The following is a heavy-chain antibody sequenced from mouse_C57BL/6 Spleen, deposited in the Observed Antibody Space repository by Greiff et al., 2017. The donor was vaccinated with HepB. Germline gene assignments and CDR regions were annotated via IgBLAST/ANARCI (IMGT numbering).Heavy chain of an antibody. CDR2: ISNLAYSI. CDR1: GFTFSDYG. CDR3: ARLNYYGSSPLAMDY. J-gene: IGHJ4*01. Sequence: VQLKESGGGLVQPGGSLKLSCAASGFTFSDYGMAWVRQAPRKGPEWVAFISNLAYSIYYADTVTGRFTISRENAKNTLYLEMSSLRSEDTAMYYCARLNYYGSSPLAMDYWGQGTSVTVSS. D-gene: IGHD1-1*01. V-gene: IGHV5-15*01.